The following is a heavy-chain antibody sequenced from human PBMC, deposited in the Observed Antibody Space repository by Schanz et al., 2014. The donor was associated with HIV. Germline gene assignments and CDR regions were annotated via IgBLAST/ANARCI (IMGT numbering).Heavy chain of an antibody. Sequence: EVQLLESGGGLVQPGGSLRLSCAASGFTFSASVMYWVRQAPGKGLEWVSAIRDSDGIASYADSVKGRFTISKDNSKNTLYLQMDSLRDEDTAVYYCARSPDWAGTDAFDIWGQGTMVTVSS. D-gene: IGHD6-19*01. CDR1: GFTFSASV. CDR2: IRDSDGIA. V-gene: IGHV3-23*01. J-gene: IGHJ3*02. CDR3: ARSPDWAGTDAFDI.